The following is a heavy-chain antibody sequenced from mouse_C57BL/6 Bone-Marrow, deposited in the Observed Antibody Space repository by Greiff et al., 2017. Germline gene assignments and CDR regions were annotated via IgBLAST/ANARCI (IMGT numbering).Heavy chain of an antibody. CDR1: GFTFSNYW. CDR3: TPMDY. CDR2: IRLKSDNYAT. V-gene: IGHV6-3*01. Sequence: DVQLVESGGGLVQPGGSMKLSCVASGFTFSNYWMNWVRQSPEKGLEWVAQIRLKSDNYATHYAESVKGRFTISRDNSKSSVYLQMNNLRAENTGIYYCTPMDYWGQGTSVTVSS. J-gene: IGHJ4*01.